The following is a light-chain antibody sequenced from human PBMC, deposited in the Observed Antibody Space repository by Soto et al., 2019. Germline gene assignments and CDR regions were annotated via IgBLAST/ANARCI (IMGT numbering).Light chain of an antibody. Sequence: DIQMTQSPYSVSASVGERVTITCRESQGISTWLAWYQQKPREAPKLLIHTASSLQSGVPSRFSGSGSGTDFTLAINSLQPEDYATYYCQQANSFPITFGGGTKVEIK. CDR3: QQANSFPIT. CDR1: QGISTW. J-gene: IGKJ4*01. CDR2: TAS. V-gene: IGKV1-12*01.